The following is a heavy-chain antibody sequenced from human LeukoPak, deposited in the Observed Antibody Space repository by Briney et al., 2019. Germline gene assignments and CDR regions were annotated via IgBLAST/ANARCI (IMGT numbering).Heavy chain of an antibody. CDR1: GGSINNYY. Sequence: PSETLSLTCTVSGGSINNYYWSWIRQPPGKGLEWLGYIYYRGSTSYNPSLKSRVTFSVDTSKNQFSLKLNSVTAADTAVYYCARGGDYGDLRYFDYWGQGTLVTVSS. D-gene: IGHD4-17*01. J-gene: IGHJ4*02. CDR3: ARGGDYGDLRYFDY. V-gene: IGHV4-59*01. CDR2: IYYRGST.